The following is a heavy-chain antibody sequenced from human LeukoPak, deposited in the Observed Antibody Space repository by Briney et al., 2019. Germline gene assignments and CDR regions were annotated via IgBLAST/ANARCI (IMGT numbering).Heavy chain of an antibody. J-gene: IGHJ4*02. V-gene: IGHV1-18*04. D-gene: IGHD2-21*02. CDR3: ARVRGTALTAYPGYFDY. CDR1: GYTFNSYG. Sequence: ASVKVSCKASGYTFNSYGISWVRQAPGQGLEWMGWISIYTGNTKYEEKFQGRATMTRDTSTSTAYLEVRSLNSDDTAVYYCARVRGTALTAYPGYFDYWGQGTLVTVSS. CDR2: ISIYTGNT.